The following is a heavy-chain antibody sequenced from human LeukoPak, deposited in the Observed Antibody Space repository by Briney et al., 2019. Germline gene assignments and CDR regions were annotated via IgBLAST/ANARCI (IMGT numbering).Heavy chain of an antibody. Sequence: PSETLSLTCAVYGGSFSGYYWSWIRQPPGKGLEWIGEINHSGSTNYDPSLKSRVTISVDTSKNQFSLKLSSVTAADTAVYYCARRYCTNGVCYTGWFDPWGQGTLVTVSS. CDR2: INHSGST. J-gene: IGHJ5*02. CDR3: ARRYCTNGVCYTGWFDP. D-gene: IGHD2-8*01. V-gene: IGHV4-34*01. CDR1: GGSFSGYY.